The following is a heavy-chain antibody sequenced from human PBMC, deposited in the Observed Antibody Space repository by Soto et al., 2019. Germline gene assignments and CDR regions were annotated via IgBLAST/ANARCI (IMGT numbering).Heavy chain of an antibody. D-gene: IGHD2-2*01. J-gene: IGHJ5*02. Sequence: EVQLVESGGGLIQPGGSLRLSCAASGFTISNGYITWVRQAPGKGLEWVSAIYAGGSTYYADTVKGRFTISRDSSESTLYLQMNSLRAEDTAVYYCAKFRSTYDSHYFDPWGQGTLVTVSS. V-gene: IGHV3-53*01. CDR1: GFTISNGY. CDR2: IYAGGST. CDR3: AKFRSTYDSHYFDP.